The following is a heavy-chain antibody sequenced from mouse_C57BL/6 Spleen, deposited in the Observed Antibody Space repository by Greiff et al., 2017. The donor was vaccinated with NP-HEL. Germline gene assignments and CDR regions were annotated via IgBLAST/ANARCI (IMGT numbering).Heavy chain of an antibody. J-gene: IGHJ1*03. CDR3: ARGDYYGSSYGYFDD. D-gene: IGHD1-1*01. CDR2: IYPGDGDT. Sequence: QVQLQQSGPELVKPGASVKISCKASGYAFSSSWMNWVKQRPGQGLEWIGRIYPGDGDTNYNGKFKGKATLTADKSSSPAYMQLHSLTSEDSAVYFCARGDYYGSSYGYFDDWGKGTTVTVSS. V-gene: IGHV1-82*01. CDR1: GYAFSSSW.